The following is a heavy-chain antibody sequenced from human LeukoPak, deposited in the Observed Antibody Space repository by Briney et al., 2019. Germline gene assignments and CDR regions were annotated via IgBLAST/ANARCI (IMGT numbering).Heavy chain of an antibody. CDR2: IYYSGST. D-gene: IGHD2/OR15-2a*01. CDR1: GGSISGSSYY. J-gene: IGHJ4*02. V-gene: IGHV4-39*01. Sequence: SETLSLTCTVSGGSISGSSYYWGWIRQPPGKGLEWIGSIYYSGSTYYNPSLKSRVTISVDTSKNQFSLKLNSVTATDTAVYYCASYFYWGQGTLVTVSS. CDR3: ASYFY.